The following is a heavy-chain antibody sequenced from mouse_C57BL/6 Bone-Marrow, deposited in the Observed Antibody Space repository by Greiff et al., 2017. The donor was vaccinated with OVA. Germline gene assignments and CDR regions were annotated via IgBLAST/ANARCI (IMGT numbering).Heavy chain of an antibody. D-gene: IGHD2-3*01. CDR2: IDPSDSYT. V-gene: IGHV1-59*01. CDR3: ASGDCYYPFDY. J-gene: IGHJ2*01. Sequence: QVQLQQPGAELVRPGTSVKLSCKASGYTFTSYWMHWVKQRPGQGLEWIGVIDPSDSYTNYNQKFKGKATLTVDTSSSTAYMQLSSLTSEDSAVYYCASGDCYYPFDYWGQGTTLTVSS. CDR1: GYTFTSYW.